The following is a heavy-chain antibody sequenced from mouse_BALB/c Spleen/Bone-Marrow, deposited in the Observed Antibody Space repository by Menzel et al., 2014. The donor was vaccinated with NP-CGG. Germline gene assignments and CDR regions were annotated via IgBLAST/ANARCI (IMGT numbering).Heavy chain of an antibody. Sequence: DVQLQESGGGLVQPGGSLKLSCAASGFDFSRYWMSWVRQAPGKGLEWIGEINPDSSTINYTPSLKDKFIISRDNAKNTLFLQVSKVRSEDTALSYCAPLGSYGYFYVWGAGTTVTVSS. CDR3: APLGSYGYFYV. J-gene: IGHJ1*01. CDR1: GFDFSRYW. V-gene: IGHV4-1*02. D-gene: IGHD2-2*01. CDR2: INPDSSTI.